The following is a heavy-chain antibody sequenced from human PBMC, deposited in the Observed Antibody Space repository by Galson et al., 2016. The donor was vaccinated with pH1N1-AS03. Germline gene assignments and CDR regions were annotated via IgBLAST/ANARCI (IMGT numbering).Heavy chain of an antibody. CDR1: GFSLSTGGMR. CDR3: ARTLNYNTGLDV. D-gene: IGHD5-24*01. V-gene: IGHV2-70*04. Sequence: LVKPTQTLTLTCTVSGFSLSTGGMRVSWIRQPPGKALEWLGRIDWDDGTFYSTSLKTKLTISKDTSKNQVVLTMTNMDPVDTGTYYCARTLNYNTGLDVWGPGATVTVSS. CDR2: IDWDDGT. J-gene: IGHJ6*02.